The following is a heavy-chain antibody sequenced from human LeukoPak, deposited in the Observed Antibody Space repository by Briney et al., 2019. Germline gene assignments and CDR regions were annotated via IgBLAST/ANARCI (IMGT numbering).Heavy chain of an antibody. V-gene: IGHV1-2*02. CDR2: INPNSGGT. Sequence: GASVKVSCKASGYTFTCYYMHWVRQAPGQGREGMGWINPNSGGTNYAQKFQGRVTMTRDTSISTAYMELSRLRSDDTAVYYCARDLPGTTPQIPFDPWGQGTLVTVSS. D-gene: IGHD1-7*01. J-gene: IGHJ5*02. CDR3: ARDLPGTTPQIPFDP. CDR1: GYTFTCYY.